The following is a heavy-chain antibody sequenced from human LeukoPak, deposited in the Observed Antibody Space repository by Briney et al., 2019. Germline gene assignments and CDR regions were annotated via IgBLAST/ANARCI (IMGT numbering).Heavy chain of an antibody. V-gene: IGHV3-21*01. J-gene: IGHJ4*02. CDR3: ARVEGGNYYGSGSYELDY. D-gene: IGHD3-10*01. CDR2: ISSSSSYI. Sequence: GGSLRLPCAASGFTFSSYSMNWVRQAPGKGLEWVSSISSSSSYIYYADSVKGRFTISRDNAKNSLYLQMNSLRAEDTAVYYCARVEGGNYYGSGSYELDYWGQGTLVTVSS. CDR1: GFTFSSYS.